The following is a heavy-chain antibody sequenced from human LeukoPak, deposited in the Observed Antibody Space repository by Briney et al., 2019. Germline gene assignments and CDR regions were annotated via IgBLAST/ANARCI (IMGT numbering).Heavy chain of an antibody. J-gene: IGHJ4*02. Sequence: PSETLSLTCTVSGGSISSGGYYWSWIRQHPGKGLEWIGYIYYSGNTYYNPSLKSRVTISVDTSKNQFSLKLSSVTAADTAVYYCARDLSGRGATGYFDYWGQGTLVTVSS. CDR3: ARDLSGRGATGYFDY. CDR2: IYYSGNT. CDR1: GGSISSGGYY. V-gene: IGHV4-31*03. D-gene: IGHD1-26*01.